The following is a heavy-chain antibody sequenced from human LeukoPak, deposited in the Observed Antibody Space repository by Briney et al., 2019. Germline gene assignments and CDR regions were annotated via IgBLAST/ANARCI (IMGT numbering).Heavy chain of an antibody. J-gene: IGHJ4*02. CDR1: GFTFSSYD. V-gene: IGHV3-33*01. D-gene: IGHD5-24*01. CDR3: ARSRYNLDY. CDR2: IRYDGSNE. Sequence: GGSLRLSCAASGFTFSSYDMHWVRQAPGKGPEWVAIIRYDGSNENYVDSVKGRFTISRGNSKKTLYLQMNSLRAEDTAVYYCARSRYNLDYWGQGTLVTVSS.